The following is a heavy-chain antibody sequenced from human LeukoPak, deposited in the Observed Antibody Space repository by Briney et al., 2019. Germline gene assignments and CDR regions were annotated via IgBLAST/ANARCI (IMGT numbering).Heavy chain of an antibody. CDR2: ISTSSNTI. Sequence: GGSLRLSCEASGSNFSDYYMSWIRQAPGKGLEWLSYISTSSNTIYYAESVKGRFTISRDNAKNSLYLQMNSLRAEDTAVYYCAREGQWRSFDIWGQGTMVTVSS. V-gene: IGHV3-11*04. J-gene: IGHJ3*02. D-gene: IGHD6-19*01. CDR3: AREGQWRSFDI. CDR1: GSNFSDYY.